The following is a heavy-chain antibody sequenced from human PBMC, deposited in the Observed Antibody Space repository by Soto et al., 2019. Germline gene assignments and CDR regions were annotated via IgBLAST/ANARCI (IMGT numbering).Heavy chain of an antibody. D-gene: IGHD1-1*01. CDR3: ARVEQSRWFDP. CDR2: ISSSGSTI. CDR1: GFTFSSYE. J-gene: IGHJ5*02. V-gene: IGHV3-48*03. Sequence: EVQLVESGGGLVQPGGSLRLSCAASGFTFSSYEMNWVRQAPGKGLEWVSYISSSGSTIYYADSVKGRFTISRDNAKNSLYLQMNSLRAEDTAVYYCARVEQSRWFDPWGQGTLVTVSS.